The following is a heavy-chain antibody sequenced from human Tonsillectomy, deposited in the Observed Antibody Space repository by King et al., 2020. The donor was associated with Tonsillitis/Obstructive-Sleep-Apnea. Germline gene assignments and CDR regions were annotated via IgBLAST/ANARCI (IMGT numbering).Heavy chain of an antibody. V-gene: IGHV3-33*01. D-gene: IGHD1-26*01. Sequence: VQLVESGGGVVQPGRSLRLSCAASGFTFSSYGMHWVRQAPGMGLEWVAVIWYDGSDTYYADSVKGRFTISRDSSKHTLYLQMNGLRAEDTAVYYCARSSASYHFDSWGQGTLVTVSS. J-gene: IGHJ4*02. CDR2: IWYDGSDT. CDR1: GFTFSSYG. CDR3: ARSSASYHFDS.